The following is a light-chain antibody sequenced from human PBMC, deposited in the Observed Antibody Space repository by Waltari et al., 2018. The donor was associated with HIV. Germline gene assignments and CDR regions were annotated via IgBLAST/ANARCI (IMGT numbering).Light chain of an antibody. CDR1: QTIRSNY. J-gene: IGKJ1*01. CDR2: GAP. V-gene: IGKV3-20*01. Sequence: IVLTQSPGTLSLSPVERATLSCRASQTIRSNYIAWYQHTFGQAPRLLIYGAPSRATGIPDRFSGSGSGTNFTLTISRLEPGDFGVYYCQQYVRSPRTFGRGTKVEI. CDR3: QQYVRSPRT.